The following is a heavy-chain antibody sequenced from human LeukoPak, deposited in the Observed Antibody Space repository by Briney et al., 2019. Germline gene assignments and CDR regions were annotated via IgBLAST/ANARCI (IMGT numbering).Heavy chain of an antibody. CDR2: INTGIGYS. Sequence: GASVKVSCKASGYVFTRYAIYWVRQAPGQRLEWMGWINTGIGYSKYSQKFQGRVTITADESTSTAYMELSSLRSEDTAVYYCAREGYGGNLGYYYGMDVWGQGTTVTVSS. V-gene: IGHV1-3*04. CDR1: GYVFTRYA. CDR3: AREGYGGNLGYYYGMDV. J-gene: IGHJ6*02. D-gene: IGHD4-23*01.